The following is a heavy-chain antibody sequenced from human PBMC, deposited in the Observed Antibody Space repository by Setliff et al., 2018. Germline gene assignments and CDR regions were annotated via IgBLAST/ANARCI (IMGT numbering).Heavy chain of an antibody. CDR2: IYTSGAT. J-gene: IGHJ1*01. CDR3: AGATGVTYTWYFEH. V-gene: IGHV4-4*07. Sequence: SETLSLTCSVSGVSVSDYYWSWIRQPAGRGLEYIGRIYTSGATNYSPSVRGRVTISVDHLKNQVSLNLKSVTAADTAVYLCAGATGVTYTWYFEHWGQGSLVTVSS. D-gene: IGHD2-21*02. CDR1: GVSVSDYY.